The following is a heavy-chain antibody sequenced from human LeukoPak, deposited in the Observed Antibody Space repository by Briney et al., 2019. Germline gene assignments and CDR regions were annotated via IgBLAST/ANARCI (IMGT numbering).Heavy chain of an antibody. CDR2: IYYSGST. V-gene: IGHV4-31*03. D-gene: IGHD6-13*01. CDR1: GGSISSGGYY. J-gene: IGHJ4*02. CDR3: AREGLAAAGSPFDY. Sequence: PSETLSLTCTVSGGSISSGGYYWSWIRQHPGKGLEWIGYIYYSGSTYYNPSLKSRVTISVDTSKNQFSLKLSSVTAADTAVYYCAREGLAAAGSPFDYWGQGTLVTVSS.